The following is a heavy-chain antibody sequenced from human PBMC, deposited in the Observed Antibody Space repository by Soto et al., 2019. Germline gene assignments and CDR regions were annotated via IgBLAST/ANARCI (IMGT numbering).Heavy chain of an antibody. Sequence: GGSLRLSCAASGFTVSSNYMSWVRQAPGKGLEWVSVIYSGGSTYYADSVKGRFTISRDNSKNALYLQMNSLRAEDTAVYYCARAPIIPGFFDYWGQGTLVTVSS. D-gene: IGHD3-10*01. CDR3: ARAPIIPGFFDY. CDR1: GFTVSSNY. CDR2: IYSGGST. J-gene: IGHJ4*02. V-gene: IGHV3-53*01.